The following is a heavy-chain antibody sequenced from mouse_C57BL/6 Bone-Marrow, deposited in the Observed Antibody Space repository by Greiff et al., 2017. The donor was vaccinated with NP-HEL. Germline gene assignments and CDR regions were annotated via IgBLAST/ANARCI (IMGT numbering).Heavy chain of an antibody. CDR2: ISSGGDYI. Sequence: DVQLVESGEGLVKPGGSLKLSCAASGFTFSSYSMSWVRQTPEKRLEWVAYISSGGDYIYYADTLKGRFPISRDNARHTLYLQMSSLKSEDTAMDYCTRDLGWSPAWFAYWGQGTLVTVSA. V-gene: IGHV5-9-1*02. CDR1: GFTFSSYS. CDR3: TRDLGWSPAWFAY. D-gene: IGHD2-3*01. J-gene: IGHJ3*01.